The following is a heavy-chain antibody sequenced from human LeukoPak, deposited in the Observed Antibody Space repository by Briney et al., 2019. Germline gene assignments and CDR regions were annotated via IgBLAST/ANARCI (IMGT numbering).Heavy chain of an antibody. CDR3: ARHYYDSRYPTSGYYMDV. CDR2: ISNSGTDT. CDR1: GFSFRDYY. Sequence: KPGGSLRLSCEGSGFSFRDYYMSWIRQTPGKRLEWVSYISNSGTDTNYADYVKGRFTISRDNAKNSLYLQMNSLRAEDTALYYCARHYYDSRYPTSGYYMDVWGKGTTVTVSS. D-gene: IGHD3-22*01. J-gene: IGHJ6*03. V-gene: IGHV3-11*03.